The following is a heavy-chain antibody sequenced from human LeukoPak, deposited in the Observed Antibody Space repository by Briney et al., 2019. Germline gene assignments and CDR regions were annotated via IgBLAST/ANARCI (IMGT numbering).Heavy chain of an antibody. J-gene: IGHJ4*02. CDR3: ARDLEAANTYYFDY. CDR2: IYYSGST. CDR1: GGSISCSSYY. D-gene: IGHD6-13*01. V-gene: IGHV4-39*02. Sequence: SETLSLTCTVSGGSISCSSYYWGWIRQPPGKGLEWIGSIYYSGSTYYNPSLKSRVTISVDTSKNQFSLKLSSVTAADTAVYYCARDLEAANTYYFDYWGQGTMVTVSS.